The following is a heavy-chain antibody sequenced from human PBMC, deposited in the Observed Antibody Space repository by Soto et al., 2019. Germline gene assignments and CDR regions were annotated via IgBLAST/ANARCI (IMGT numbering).Heavy chain of an antibody. Sequence: SETLSLTCTVSGGSISSGGYYWSWIRQHPGKGLEWIGYIYHSGSTYYNPSLKSRVTISVDTSKNQFSLKLSSVTAADTAVYYCARDPSWLTPPTNYYYYGMDVWGQGTTVTVSS. CDR1: GGSISSGGYY. V-gene: IGHV4-31*03. J-gene: IGHJ6*02. CDR2: IYHSGST. CDR3: ARDPSWLTPPTNYYYYGMDV. D-gene: IGHD5-18*01.